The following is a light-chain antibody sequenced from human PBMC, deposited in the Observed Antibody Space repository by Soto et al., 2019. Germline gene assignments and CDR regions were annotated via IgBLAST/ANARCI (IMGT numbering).Light chain of an antibody. J-gene: IGKJ1*01. CDR1: QSVSSN. CDR3: QQYNNWPVT. CDR2: GAS. V-gene: IGKV3-15*01. Sequence: EIVMTQSPATLSLSPGERATLSCRASQSVSSNLAWYHLKPGQAPRLLIYGASTRATRIPARFSGSGSGTEFTLSISSLQSEDFAVSYCQQYNNWPVTFGQGTKVEIK.